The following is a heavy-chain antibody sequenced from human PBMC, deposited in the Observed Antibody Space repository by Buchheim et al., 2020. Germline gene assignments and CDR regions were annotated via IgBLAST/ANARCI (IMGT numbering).Heavy chain of an antibody. CDR3: ARESHCSGGSCYSH. V-gene: IGHV4-39*07. D-gene: IGHD2-15*01. Sequence: QLQLQESGPGLVKPSETLSLTCTVSGGSISSSSYYWGWIRQPPGKGLEWIGSIDYSGSTYYNPSLKSRVTISVDTSKNQFSLKLSSVTAADTAVYYCARESHCSGGSCYSHWGQGTL. J-gene: IGHJ4*02. CDR1: GGSISSSSYY. CDR2: IDYSGST.